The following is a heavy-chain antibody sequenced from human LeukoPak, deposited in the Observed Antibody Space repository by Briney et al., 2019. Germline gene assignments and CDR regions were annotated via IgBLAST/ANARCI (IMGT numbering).Heavy chain of an antibody. J-gene: IGHJ3*02. D-gene: IGHD1-26*01. CDR2: IYYSGST. CDR1: GGSISSYY. V-gene: IGHV4-59*08. Sequence: SETLSLTCTVSGGSISSYYWSWIRQPPGKGLEWIGYIYYSGSTNYNPSLKSRVTISVDTSKNQFSLKLSSVTAADTAVYYCARRSSELDAFDIWGQGTTVTVSS. CDR3: ARRSSELDAFDI.